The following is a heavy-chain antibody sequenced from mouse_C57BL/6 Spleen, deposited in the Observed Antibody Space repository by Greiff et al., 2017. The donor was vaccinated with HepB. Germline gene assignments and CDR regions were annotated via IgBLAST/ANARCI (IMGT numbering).Heavy chain of an antibody. J-gene: IGHJ1*03. Sequence: QVQLQQSGPELVQPGASVKISCKASGYSFTSYYIHWVKQRPGEGLEWIGWIYPGSGNTKSNEKFTGKATLTADKSSSTAYMQRSSLTSEDSAVYYCARGVLRGDFDVWGTGTTVTVSS. V-gene: IGHV1-66*01. D-gene: IGHD1-1*01. CDR2: IYPGSGNT. CDR1: GYSFTSYY. CDR3: ARGVLRGDFDV.